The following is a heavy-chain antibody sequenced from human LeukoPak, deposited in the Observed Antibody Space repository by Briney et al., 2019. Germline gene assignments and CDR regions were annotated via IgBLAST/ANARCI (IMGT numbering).Heavy chain of an antibody. D-gene: IGHD3-10*01. CDR3: AKPLSYFYGWGRRGTDFDY. CDR2: ISGSGGST. Sequence: GGSLRLSCAASGFTFSSYAMSWVRQTRGKGLEWVSDISGSGGSTYYADSVKGRFTVSRDNSKNTLYLQMNNLRAEDTAVYYCAKPLSYFYGWGRRGTDFDYWGQGTLVTVSP. J-gene: IGHJ4*02. CDR1: GFTFSSYA. V-gene: IGHV3-23*01.